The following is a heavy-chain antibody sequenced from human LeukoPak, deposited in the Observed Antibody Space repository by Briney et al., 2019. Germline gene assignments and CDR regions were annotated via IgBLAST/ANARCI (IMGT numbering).Heavy chain of an antibody. Sequence: ASVKVSCKASGYTFTGYYVRWVRQAPGQGLEWMGWINPNSGGTNYAQKFQGRVTMTRDTSISTAYMELSRLRSDDTAVYYCARGYCSGGSCYSGLFDYWGQGTLVTVSS. J-gene: IGHJ4*02. D-gene: IGHD2-15*01. CDR3: ARGYCSGGSCYSGLFDY. CDR2: INPNSGGT. CDR1: GYTFTGYY. V-gene: IGHV1-2*02.